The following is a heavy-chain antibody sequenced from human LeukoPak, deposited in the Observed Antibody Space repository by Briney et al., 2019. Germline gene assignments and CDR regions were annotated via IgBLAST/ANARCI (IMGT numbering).Heavy chain of an antibody. CDR2: INPNSGGT. CDR1: GYTFTGYY. Sequence: ASVKVSCKASGYTFTGYYMHWVRRAPGQGLEWMGWINPNSGGTNYAQKFQGRVTMTRDTSISTAYMELSRLRSDDTAVYYCARESLPIRSSGWYGGTYYYYYGMDVWGQGTTVTVSS. D-gene: IGHD6-19*01. J-gene: IGHJ6*02. V-gene: IGHV1-2*02. CDR3: ARESLPIRSSGWYGGTYYYYYGMDV.